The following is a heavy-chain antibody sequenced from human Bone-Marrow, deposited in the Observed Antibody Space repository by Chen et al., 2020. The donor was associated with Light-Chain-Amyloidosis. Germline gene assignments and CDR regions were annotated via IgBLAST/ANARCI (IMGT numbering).Heavy chain of an antibody. Sequence: PGGSLRLSRAASGFSFRDYWLPWVRQAPGKGLERVSRINSDGSSTNYAEYVTGRFTISRDNAKKTLYLQMNRLRAEDTAVYYCGRGKYDFDYWGQGTLVTVSS. CDR3: GRGKYDFDY. J-gene: IGHJ4*02. D-gene: IGHD2-2*01. V-gene: IGHV3-74*01. CDR2: INSDGSST. CDR1: GFSFRDYW.